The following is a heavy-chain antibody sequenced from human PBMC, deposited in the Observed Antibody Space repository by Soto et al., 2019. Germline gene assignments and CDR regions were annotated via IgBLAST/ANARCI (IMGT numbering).Heavy chain of an antibody. CDR1: GGTFSSYA. CDR2: LIPIFGTA. J-gene: IGHJ5*02. Sequence: QVQLVQSGAEVKKPGSSVKVSCKASGGTFSSYAIGWVRQAPGQGLEWMGGLIPIFGTANYAQKFQGRVTITADESTSTAYMELSSLRSEDTAVYYCAWTYSNYGPFDPWGQGTLVTVSS. CDR3: AWTYSNYGPFDP. D-gene: IGHD4-4*01. V-gene: IGHV1-69*01.